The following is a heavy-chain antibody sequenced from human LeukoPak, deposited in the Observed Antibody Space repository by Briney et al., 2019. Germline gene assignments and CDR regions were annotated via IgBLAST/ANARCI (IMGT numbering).Heavy chain of an antibody. V-gene: IGHV5-51*01. CDR3: ARHGGTTVVTLDY. J-gene: IGHJ4*02. CDR2: IYPGDSDT. CDR1: GYSFTSYW. Sequence: GESLKISSKGSGYSFTSYWIGWVRPMPGKGLEWMGIIYPGDSDTRYSPSFQGQVTISADKSISTAYLQWSSLKASDTAMYYCARHGGTTVVTLDYWGQGTLVTVSS. D-gene: IGHD4-23*01.